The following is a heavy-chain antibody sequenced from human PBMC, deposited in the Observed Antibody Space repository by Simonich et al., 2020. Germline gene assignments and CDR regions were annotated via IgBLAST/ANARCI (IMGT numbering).Heavy chain of an antibody. D-gene: IGHD6-13*01. CDR1: GFIFGGFA. CDR3: AKVGDSSSWYFDY. Sequence: EVQLLESGGGLVQPGGSLRPSWAASGFIFGGFAMSWVRQAPGKGLEWGSAISGSGGSTYYADSVKGRFTISRDNSKNTLYLQMNSLRAEDTAVYYCAKVGDSSSWYFDYWGQGTLVTVSS. V-gene: IGHV3-23*01. J-gene: IGHJ4*02. CDR2: ISGSGGST.